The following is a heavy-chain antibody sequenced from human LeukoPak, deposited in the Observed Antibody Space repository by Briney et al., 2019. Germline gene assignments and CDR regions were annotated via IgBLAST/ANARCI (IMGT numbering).Heavy chain of an antibody. CDR1: GGTSSSYS. CDR3: ARDPSGKVGANWFDP. J-gene: IGHJ5*02. D-gene: IGHD6-25*01. CDR2: IITVFGVP. V-gene: IGHV1-69*13. Sequence: SVKVSCKASGGTSSSYSISWVRQAPGQGLEWVGGIITVFGVPNPARKFQDRVTLTADEATSTVYMELSSLTSEDTAVYYCARDPSGKVGANWFDPWGQGTLVTVSS.